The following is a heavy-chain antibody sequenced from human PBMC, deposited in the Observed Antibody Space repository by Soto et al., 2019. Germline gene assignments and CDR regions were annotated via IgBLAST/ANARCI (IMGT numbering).Heavy chain of an antibody. CDR1: GFTFSSYS. CDR2: ISSSSYI. Sequence: LRLSYAASGFTFSSYSMNWVRQAPGKGLEWVSSISSSSYIYYADTVKGRFTISRDNAKNSLYLQMNSLRDDDATVHLCARDLYYYDGSGYQPPDYWGQGTLVTVSS. V-gene: IGHV3-21*01. D-gene: IGHD3-22*01. J-gene: IGHJ4*02. CDR3: ARDLYYYDGSGYQPPDY.